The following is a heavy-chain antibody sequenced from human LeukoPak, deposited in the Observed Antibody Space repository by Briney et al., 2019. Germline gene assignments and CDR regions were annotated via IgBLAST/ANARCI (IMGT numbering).Heavy chain of an antibody. CDR1: GFNFRKYG. CDR2: ITVDGEDT. V-gene: IGHV3-23*01. CDR3: AKGHYYQSGLDV. Sequence: PGGSLRLSCDASGFNFRKYGMTWVRQAPGKGLEWVSSITVDGEDTFYADSVKGRFTISRDDSMNRLFLQMDSLRAEDTAVYFCAKGHYYQSGLDVWGQGTTVIVSS. J-gene: IGHJ6*02.